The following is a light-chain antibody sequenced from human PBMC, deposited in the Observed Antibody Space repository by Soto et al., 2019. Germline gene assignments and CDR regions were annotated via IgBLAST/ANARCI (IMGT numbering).Light chain of an antibody. V-gene: IGKV3-15*01. Sequence: EIVMTQSPATLSVSPGERATLSCRASQSVSSNLAWYQQKPGQAPRLLIYGASTRATGIPARFSGSGSGTEFNLTISSRQSEDFAVYYCQQYNNWLPYTFGQGTKLEIK. J-gene: IGKJ2*01. CDR3: QQYNNWLPYT. CDR2: GAS. CDR1: QSVSSN.